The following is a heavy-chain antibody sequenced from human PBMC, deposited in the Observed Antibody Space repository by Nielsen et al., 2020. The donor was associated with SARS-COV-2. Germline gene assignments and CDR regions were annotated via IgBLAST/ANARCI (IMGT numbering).Heavy chain of an antibody. CDR3: ARDWSRAFDV. CDR2: ISTSGGGT. CDR1: GFTFDSYA. J-gene: IGHJ3*01. Sequence: GGSLRLSCAASGFTFDSYAMSWVRQAPGKGLEWVSSISTSGGGTYYADSVKGRFTISRDNAKNSMSLQMNSLRVEDTAVYYCARDWSRAFDVWGQGTMVTVSS. V-gene: IGHV3-23*01.